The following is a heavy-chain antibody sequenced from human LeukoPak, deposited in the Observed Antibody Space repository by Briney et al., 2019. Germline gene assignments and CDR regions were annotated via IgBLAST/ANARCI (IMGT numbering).Heavy chain of an antibody. V-gene: IGHV3-30*18. CDR3: AKELRGVIDY. CDR2: ISYDGSNK. D-gene: IGHD3-10*01. CDR1: GFTFSSYG. Sequence: PGGSLRLSCAASGFTFSSYGMHWVRQAPGKGLEWVAVISYDGSNKYYADSVKGRFTISRDNSKNTLYLQMNSLRAEDTAVYYCAKELRGVIDYWGQGTLVTVSS. J-gene: IGHJ4*02.